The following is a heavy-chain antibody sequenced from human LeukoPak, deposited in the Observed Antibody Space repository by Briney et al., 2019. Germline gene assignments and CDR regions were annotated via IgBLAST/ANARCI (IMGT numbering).Heavy chain of an antibody. V-gene: IGHV3-23*01. CDR1: GFTFSSYA. D-gene: IGHD6-19*01. CDR2: ISGSGGST. J-gene: IGHJ4*02. Sequence: PGGSLRLSCAASGFTFSSYAMSWVRQAPGKGLEWVSAISGSGGSTYYADSVKGRFTISRDNSKNTLYLQMNSLRAEDTAVYYCAKDGRRLSGGWYFDYWGQGTLVTVSS. CDR3: AKDGRRLSGGWYFDY.